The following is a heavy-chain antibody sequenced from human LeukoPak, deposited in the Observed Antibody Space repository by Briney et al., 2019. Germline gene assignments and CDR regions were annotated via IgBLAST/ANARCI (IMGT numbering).Heavy chain of an antibody. CDR3: ARAPYSCGSYLPDLDY. D-gene: IGHD1-26*01. CDR2: ISAYNGNT. Sequence: ASVKVSCKASGYTFTSYGISWVRQAPGQGLEWMGWISAYNGNTNYAQKLQGRVTMTTDTSTSTAYMELRSLRSDDTAVYYCARAPYSCGSYLPDLDYWGQGTLVTVSS. J-gene: IGHJ4*02. V-gene: IGHV1-18*01. CDR1: GYTFTSYG.